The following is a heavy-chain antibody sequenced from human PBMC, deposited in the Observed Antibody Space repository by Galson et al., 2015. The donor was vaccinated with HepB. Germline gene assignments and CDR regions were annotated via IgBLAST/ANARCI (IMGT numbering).Heavy chain of an antibody. V-gene: IGHV3-21*01. CDR1: GFTFSSYS. CDR3: ARDKLTGDNNYYYGMDV. D-gene: IGHD7-27*01. J-gene: IGHJ6*02. CDR2: ISSSSSYI. Sequence: SLRLSCAASGFTFSSYSMNWVRQAPGKGLEWVSSISSSSSYIYYADSVKGRFTISRDNAKNSLYLQMNSLRAEDTAVYYCARDKLTGDNNYYYGMDVWGQGTTVTVSS.